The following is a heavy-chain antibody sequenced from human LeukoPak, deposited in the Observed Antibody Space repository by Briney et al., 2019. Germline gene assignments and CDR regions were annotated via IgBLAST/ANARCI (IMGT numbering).Heavy chain of an antibody. V-gene: IGHV3-23*01. Sequence: GGSLRLSCAASGFTFSSYAMSWVRRAPGKGLEWVSAIGDSGASTYYADSVRGRFTISRDNSKSTLYLQMNSLGAEDTAVYYCAKDKGDGYNWAPFDNWGQGTLVTVSS. CDR1: GFTFSSYA. CDR2: IGDSGAST. CDR3: AKDKGDGYNWAPFDN. J-gene: IGHJ5*02. D-gene: IGHD5-24*01.